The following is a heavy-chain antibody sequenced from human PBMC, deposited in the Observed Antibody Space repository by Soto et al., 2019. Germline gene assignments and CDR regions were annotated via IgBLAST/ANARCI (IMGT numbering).Heavy chain of an antibody. CDR1: GGSFSGYY. V-gene: IGHV4-34*01. Sequence: PSETLSLTCAVYGGSFSGYYWSWIRQPPGKGLEWIGEINHSGSTNYNPSLKSRVTISVDTSKNQFSLKLSSVTAADTAVYYCASKVLGAYYYGSGKSDWFDPWGQGTLVTVSS. CDR3: ASKVLGAYYYGSGKSDWFDP. J-gene: IGHJ5*02. CDR2: INHSGST. D-gene: IGHD3-10*01.